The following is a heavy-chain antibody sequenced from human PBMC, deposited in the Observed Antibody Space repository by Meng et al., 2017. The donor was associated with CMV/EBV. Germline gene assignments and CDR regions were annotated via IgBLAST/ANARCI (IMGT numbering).Heavy chain of an antibody. J-gene: IGHJ4*02. V-gene: IGHV1-18*01. CDR2: ISVYNGNT. CDR3: ARVGPRSSSSRGYFDY. CDR1: GYTFTSYG. Sequence: ASVKVSCKASGYTFTSYGISWVRQAPGQGLEWMGWISVYNGNTNYAQKFQGRVTMTTDTSTRTAYMELRSQRSDDTAVYYCARVGPRSSSSRGYFDYWGQGTLVTVSS. D-gene: IGHD6-13*01.